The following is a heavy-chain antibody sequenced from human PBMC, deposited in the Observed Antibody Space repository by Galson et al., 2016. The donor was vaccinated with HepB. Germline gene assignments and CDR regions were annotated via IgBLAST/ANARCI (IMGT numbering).Heavy chain of an antibody. D-gene: IGHD3-9*01. CDR1: GFTFSKYA. Sequence: SLRLSCAASGFTFSKYALHWVRQAPGKGLEWVAVISTNGIYEKYEDSVKGRFTVSRDNSKNTVDLQMNSLRPEDTAVYYCAKDQGVLRHFDWLTYDAFDMWGQGTMVTVSS. CDR2: ISTNGIYE. CDR3: AKDQGVLRHFDWLTYDAFDM. J-gene: IGHJ3*02. V-gene: IGHV3-30*18.